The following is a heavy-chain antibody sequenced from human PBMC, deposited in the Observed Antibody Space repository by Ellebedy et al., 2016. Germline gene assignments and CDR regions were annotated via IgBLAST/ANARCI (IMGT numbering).Heavy chain of an antibody. Sequence: GSLRLSXTVSGGSVDTYYWTWIRQPPGKGLEWIGYIYYTGSTNYNPSLKSRVTISADTSKNQFSLRLDSVTAADTAVYYCARESGGGSSSGYFDYWGQGTLVTVSS. CDR2: IYYTGST. CDR1: GGSVDTYY. V-gene: IGHV4-59*02. CDR3: ARESGGGSSSGYFDY. D-gene: IGHD1-26*01. J-gene: IGHJ4*02.